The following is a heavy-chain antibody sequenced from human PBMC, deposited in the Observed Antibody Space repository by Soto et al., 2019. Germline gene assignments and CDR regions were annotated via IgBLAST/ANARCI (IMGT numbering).Heavy chain of an antibody. CDR2: IYYSGST. D-gene: IGHD6-19*01. Sequence: SETLSLTCTVSGGSINSYYWSWIRQPPGKGLEWIGYIYYSGSTNYNPSLKSRVTISVDTSKNQFSLKLSSVTAADTAVYYCARGLYSSGWQDYWGQGTLVTVSS. CDR1: GGSINSYY. V-gene: IGHV4-59*01. J-gene: IGHJ4*02. CDR3: ARGLYSSGWQDY.